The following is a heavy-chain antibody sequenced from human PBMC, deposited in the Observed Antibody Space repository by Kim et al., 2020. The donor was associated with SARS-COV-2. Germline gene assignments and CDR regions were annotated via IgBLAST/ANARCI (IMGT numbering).Heavy chain of an antibody. CDR1: GFTFDDYT. Sequence: GGSLRLSCAASGFTFDDYTMHWVRQAPGKGLEWVSLISWDGGSTYYADSVKGRFTISRDNSKNSLYLQMNSLRTEDTALYYCATMGGSRGYWGQGTLVTVSS. CDR2: ISWDGGST. J-gene: IGHJ4*02. D-gene: IGHD2-15*01. V-gene: IGHV3-43*01. CDR3: ATMGGSRGY.